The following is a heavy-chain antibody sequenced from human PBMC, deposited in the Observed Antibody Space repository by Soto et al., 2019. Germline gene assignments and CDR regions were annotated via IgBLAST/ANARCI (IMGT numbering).Heavy chain of an antibody. CDR1: GFSLSTSGEG. J-gene: IGHJ4*02. D-gene: IGHD2-2*01. CDR2: IYWDDDK. Sequence: QITLKESGPSLVKPTQTLTLTCTFSGFSLSTSGEGVGWIRQPPGKALEWLALIYWDDDKRYSTSLKSRLTISKDSSKSQVVLTMTNMDPVDTATYYCAHSPSAADYWGQGILVTVSS. CDR3: AHSPSAADY. V-gene: IGHV2-5*02.